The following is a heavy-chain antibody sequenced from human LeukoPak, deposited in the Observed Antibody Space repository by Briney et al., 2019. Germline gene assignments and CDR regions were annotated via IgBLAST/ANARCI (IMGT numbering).Heavy chain of an antibody. J-gene: IGHJ3*02. CDR2: CHYSGNT. Sequence: SETLSLTCTVSGGSISSYYWSWIRQPPGKGLEWIGYCHYSGNTNYNPSLKSRATISADMSKNQFSLTLNSVTAADTAVYYCARSASSTSRSAFDIWGQGTRVTASS. CDR3: ARSASSTSRSAFDI. V-gene: IGHV4-59*13. CDR1: GGSISSYY.